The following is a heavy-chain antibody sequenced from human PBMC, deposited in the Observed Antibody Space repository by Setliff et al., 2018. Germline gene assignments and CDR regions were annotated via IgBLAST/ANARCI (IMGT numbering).Heavy chain of an antibody. D-gene: IGHD2-15*01. CDR1: GGSFSGYY. J-gene: IGHJ4*02. CDR3: ANLQPGYRGGGTCPLIDY. V-gene: IGHV4-34*01. Sequence: PSETLSLTCAVYGGSFSGYYWSWIRQPPGKGLEWIGEINHGGSTNYNPSLKSRVTISVDTSKNQFSLKLSSVTAADTAVYYCANLQPGYRGGGTCPLIDYWGQGTLVTVSS. CDR2: INHGGST.